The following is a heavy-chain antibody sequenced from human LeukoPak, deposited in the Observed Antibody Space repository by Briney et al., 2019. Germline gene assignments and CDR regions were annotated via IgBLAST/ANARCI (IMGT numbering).Heavy chain of an antibody. J-gene: IGHJ4*02. V-gene: IGHV3-23*01. CDR2: ISGSGGST. Sequence: GGSLRLSCAASGFTFSSYAMSWVRQAPGKGLEWVSAISGSGGSTYYADSVKGRFTISRDNSKNTLYLQMNSLRAEDTAVYYCAKPREHIVLMVYATGRGYFDYWGQGTLVTVSP. CDR3: AKPREHIVLMVYATGRGYFDY. D-gene: IGHD2-8*01. CDR1: GFTFSSYA.